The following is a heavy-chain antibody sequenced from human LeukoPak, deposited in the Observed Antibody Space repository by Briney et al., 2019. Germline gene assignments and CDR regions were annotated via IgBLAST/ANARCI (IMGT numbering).Heavy chain of an antibody. V-gene: IGHV4-59*01. J-gene: IGHJ5*02. CDR2: IYYSGST. Sequence: SETLSLTCTVSGGSISSYYWSWIRQPPGKGLEWIGYIYYSGSTNYNPSLKSRVTISVDTSKNQFSPKLSSVTAADTAVYYCAKAAAGNLNSGNWFDPWGQGTLVTVSS. CDR1: GGSISSYY. CDR3: AKAAAGNLNSGNWFDP. D-gene: IGHD6-25*01.